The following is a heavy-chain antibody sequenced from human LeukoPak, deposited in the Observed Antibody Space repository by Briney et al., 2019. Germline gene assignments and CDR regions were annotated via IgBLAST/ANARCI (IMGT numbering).Heavy chain of an antibody. Sequence: SETLSLTCTVSGGSISSGGYYWSWIRQPPGKGLEWIGYIYHSGSTYYNPSLKSRVTISVDRSKNQFSLKLSSVTAADTAVYYCARVSDFWSGYYYYYMDVWGKGTTVTVSS. J-gene: IGHJ6*03. V-gene: IGHV4-30-2*01. CDR3: ARVSDFWSGYYYYYMDV. D-gene: IGHD3-3*01. CDR1: GGSISSGGYY. CDR2: IYHSGST.